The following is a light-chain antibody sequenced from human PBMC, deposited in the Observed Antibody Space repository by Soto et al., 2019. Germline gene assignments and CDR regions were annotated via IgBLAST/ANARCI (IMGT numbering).Light chain of an antibody. CDR2: AVS. CDR3: QQHNHWPS. CDR1: QSVSSN. V-gene: IGKV3-15*01. J-gene: IGKJ2*01. Sequence: EIVMTQSPSTLSVSQGERATLSSRASQSVSSNLAWFQQKPGQAPRLLLYAVSTRATGVPGRFSGSGSGTEFTLTISSLQCEDSAVYYCQQHNHWPSFGQGTKLEIK.